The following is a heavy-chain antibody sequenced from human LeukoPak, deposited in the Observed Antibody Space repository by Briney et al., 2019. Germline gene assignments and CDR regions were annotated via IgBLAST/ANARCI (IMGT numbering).Heavy chain of an antibody. CDR3: AREGYFDSSGPSG. CDR1: GFTFSSYA. J-gene: IGHJ4*02. D-gene: IGHD3-22*01. V-gene: IGHV3-23*01. CDR2: ISGSGDST. Sequence: PGGSLRLSCVASGFTFSSYAMSWVRQAPGKGLEWVSAISGSGDSTYYADSVKGRFTISRDNSKNTLYLQMNSLRAEDTAVYYCAREGYFDSSGPSGWGQGTLVTVSS.